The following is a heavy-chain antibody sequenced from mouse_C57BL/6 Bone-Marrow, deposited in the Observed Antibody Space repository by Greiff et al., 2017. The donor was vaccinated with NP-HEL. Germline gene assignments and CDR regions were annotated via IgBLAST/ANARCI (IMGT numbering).Heavy chain of an antibody. D-gene: IGHD2-3*01. CDR1: GFNIKDDY. CDR3: TLWGLLDWYFDV. J-gene: IGHJ1*03. Sequence: EVQLQQSGAELVRPGASVKLSCTASGFNIKDDYMHWVKQRPEQGLEWIGWIDPENGDTEYASKFQGKATITADTSSNTAYLQLSSLTSEDTAVYYCTLWGLLDWYFDVWGTGTTVTVSS. V-gene: IGHV14-4*01. CDR2: IDPENGDT.